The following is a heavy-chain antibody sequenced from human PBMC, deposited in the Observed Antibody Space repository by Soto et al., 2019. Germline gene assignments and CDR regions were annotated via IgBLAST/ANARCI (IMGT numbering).Heavy chain of an antibody. J-gene: IGHJ6*03. V-gene: IGHV1-18*01. Sequence: ASVKVSCKASGYTFTSYGISWVRQAPGQGLEWMGWISAYNGNTNYAQKLQGRVTMTTDTSTSTAYMELRSLRSDDTAVYYCARARNIVVVPAAINYYYYMDVWGKGTTVTVSS. CDR2: ISAYNGNT. CDR3: ARARNIVVVPAAINYYYYMDV. D-gene: IGHD2-2*01. CDR1: GYTFTSYG.